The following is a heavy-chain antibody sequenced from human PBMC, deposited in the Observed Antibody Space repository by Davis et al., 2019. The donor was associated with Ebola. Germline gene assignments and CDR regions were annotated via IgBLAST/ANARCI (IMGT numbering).Heavy chain of an antibody. V-gene: IGHV1-18*01. Sequence: ASVKVSCKASGYTFATYGISWLRQAPGQGLEWVGWISPYSGNTDFAQKFQGRLTMTTDTSTSTASMELRSLRSDDTAVYYCARLAYCGGDCADFDYWGQGTLVTVSS. D-gene: IGHD2-21*02. J-gene: IGHJ4*02. CDR3: ARLAYCGGDCADFDY. CDR1: GYTFATYG. CDR2: ISPYSGNT.